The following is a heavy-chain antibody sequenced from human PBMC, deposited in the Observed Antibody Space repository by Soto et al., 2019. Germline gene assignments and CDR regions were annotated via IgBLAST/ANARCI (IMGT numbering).Heavy chain of an antibody. Sequence: SETLSLTCAVSGGSISSGGYSWSWIRQPPGKGLEWIGYIYHSGSTYYNPSLKSRVTISVDTSKNQFSLKLSSVTAADTAVYYCARVIAVAGTYWFDPWGQGTLVTVSS. V-gene: IGHV4-30-2*05. CDR2: IYHSGST. CDR3: ARVIAVAGTYWFDP. D-gene: IGHD6-19*01. CDR1: GGSISSGGYS. J-gene: IGHJ5*02.